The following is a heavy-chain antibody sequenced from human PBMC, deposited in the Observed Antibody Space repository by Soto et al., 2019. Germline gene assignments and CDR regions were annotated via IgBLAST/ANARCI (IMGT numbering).Heavy chain of an antibody. CDR3: VMVDNYVTPTPQDV. V-gene: IGHV1-18*01. Sequence: QVQLVQSGDEVKKPGASVKVSCKASGYIFVNYGIAWVRQAPGQGLEWMGWISPYTGNTHSATKVQGRLTMTTDTSTSTAYLDLGSLRSDDTAVYYCVMVDNYVTPTPQDVWGQGTPVTVSS. CDR1: GYIFVNYG. D-gene: IGHD3-16*01. J-gene: IGHJ6*02. CDR2: ISPYTGNT.